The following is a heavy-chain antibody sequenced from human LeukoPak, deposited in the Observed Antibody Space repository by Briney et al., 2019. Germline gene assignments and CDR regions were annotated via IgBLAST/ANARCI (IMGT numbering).Heavy chain of an antibody. CDR1: GFTVSSNY. J-gene: IGHJ4*02. Sequence: PGGSLRLSCAASGFTVSSNYISWVRQAPGKGLEWVSVIYSGGSTYYADSVKGRFTISRHNSKNTLYLQMNSLRAEDTAVYYCARDGRYGGGWYFDYWGQGTLVTVSS. D-gene: IGHD1-26*01. CDR2: IYSGGST. CDR3: ARDGRYGGGWYFDY. V-gene: IGHV3-53*04.